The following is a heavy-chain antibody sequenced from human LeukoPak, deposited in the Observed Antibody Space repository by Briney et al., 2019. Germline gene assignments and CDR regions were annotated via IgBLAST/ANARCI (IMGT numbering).Heavy chain of an antibody. CDR2: VRSKSDAGTM. J-gene: IGHJ6*04. V-gene: IGHV3-15*01. CDR1: GFNFRSAW. Sequence: GGSLRLSCTVSGFNFRSAWMSWARQAPGKGLEWVGRVRSKSDAGTMDYAAHVQGRFSISRDDSKNMVYLDMNSLKTEDTAVYYCGGRRVWGNGTVVTVSS. D-gene: IGHD3-16*01. CDR3: GGRRV.